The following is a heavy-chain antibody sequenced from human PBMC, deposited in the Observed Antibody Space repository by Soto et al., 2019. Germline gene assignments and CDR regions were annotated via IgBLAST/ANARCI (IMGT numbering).Heavy chain of an antibody. V-gene: IGHV3-9*01. D-gene: IGHD6-13*01. CDR1: GFTFDDYA. CDR3: AKIDSSSLSSFDY. CDR2: ISWNSGSI. Sequence: EVQLVESGGGLVQPGRSLRLSCAASGFTFDDYAMHWVRQAPGKGLEWVSGISWNSGSIGYADSVEGRFTISRDNAKNSLYLQMNSLRAEDTALYYCAKIDSSSLSSFDYWGQGTLVTVSS. J-gene: IGHJ4*02.